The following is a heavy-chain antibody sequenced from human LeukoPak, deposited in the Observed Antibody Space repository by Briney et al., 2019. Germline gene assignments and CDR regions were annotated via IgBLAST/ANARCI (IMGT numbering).Heavy chain of an antibody. V-gene: IGHV3-15*01. CDR3: TTGLRYFDWSYYMDV. CDR2: IKSKTDGGTT. D-gene: IGHD3-9*01. Sequence: PGGSLRLSCAASGFTFSSAWMSWVRQAPGKGLEWVGRIKSKTDGGTTDYAAPVKGRFTISRDDSKNTLYLQMNSLKTEDTAVYYCTTGLRYFDWSYYMDVWGKGTTVTVSS. J-gene: IGHJ6*03. CDR1: GFTFSSAW.